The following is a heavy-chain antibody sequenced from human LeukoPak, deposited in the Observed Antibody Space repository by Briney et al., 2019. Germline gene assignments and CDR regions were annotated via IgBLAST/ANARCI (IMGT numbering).Heavy chain of an antibody. D-gene: IGHD4-17*01. Sequence: GASVKVSCKASGYTFTSYGISWVRQAPGQGLEWMGWISAYNGNTNYAQKLQGRVTMTTDTSTSTAYMELRSLRSDDTAVYYCARAPTTVTGFYYYYYYGMDVWGQGTTVTVSS. CDR3: ARAPTTVTGFYYYYYYGMDV. J-gene: IGHJ6*02. CDR2: ISAYNGNT. CDR1: GYTFTSYG. V-gene: IGHV1-18*01.